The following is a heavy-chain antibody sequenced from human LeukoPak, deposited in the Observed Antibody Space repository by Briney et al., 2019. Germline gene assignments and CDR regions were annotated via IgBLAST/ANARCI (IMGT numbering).Heavy chain of an antibody. CDR1: GFTFSSYG. Sequence: PGGSLRLSCAASGFTFSSYGMHWVRQAPGKGLEWVAFIRYDGSNKYYADSVKGRFTISRDNSKNTLYLQMNSLRAEDTAVYYCARAITMVRGGDAFDIWGQGTMVTVSS. D-gene: IGHD3-10*01. CDR3: ARAITMVRGGDAFDI. J-gene: IGHJ3*02. V-gene: IGHV3-30*02. CDR2: IRYDGSNK.